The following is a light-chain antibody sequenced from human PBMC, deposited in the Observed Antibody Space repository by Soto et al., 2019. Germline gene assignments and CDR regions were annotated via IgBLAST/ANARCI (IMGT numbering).Light chain of an antibody. Sequence: EIVMTQSPATLSVSPGERATLSCRARQSISGELAWYQQRPGQPPRLLMYGVSTRATDVPDRFSGGGSGSDFTLTISGLHSEDFAVYYCQQGHVWPLTFGQGTRLDI. CDR3: QQGHVWPLT. CDR2: GVS. CDR1: QSISGE. V-gene: IGKV3-15*01. J-gene: IGKJ2*01.